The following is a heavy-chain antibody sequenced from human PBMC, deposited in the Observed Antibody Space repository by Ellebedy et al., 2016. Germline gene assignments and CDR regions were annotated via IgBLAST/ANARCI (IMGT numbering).Heavy chain of an antibody. CDR3: ASYRASGGYRAFDI. Sequence: SETLSLTCTVSGGSISSFSWNWIRQPPGKGLEWIGYIYYSGSTYYNPSLKSRVTISVDTSKNQFSLKLSSVTAADTAVYYCASYRASGGYRAFDIWGQGTMVTVSS. J-gene: IGHJ3*02. CDR2: IYYSGST. CDR1: GGSISSFS. V-gene: IGHV4-59*06. D-gene: IGHD5-18*01.